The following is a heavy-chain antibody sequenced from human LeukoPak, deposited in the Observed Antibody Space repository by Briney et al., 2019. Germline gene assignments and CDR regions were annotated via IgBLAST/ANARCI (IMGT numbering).Heavy chain of an antibody. V-gene: IGHV3-74*01. CDR3: ARVPVDGYSTSFDY. CDR1: GFSFTDYW. J-gene: IGHJ4*02. D-gene: IGHD2/OR15-2a*01. CDR2: INIDASVT. Sequence: GGSLRLSCAASGFSFTDYWMHWVRQAPGKGLVWISRINIDASVTTYADSVKGRFTISRDNAKKTAYLQMNSLRAEDTAVYYCARVPVDGYSTSFDYWGQGSRVTVSS.